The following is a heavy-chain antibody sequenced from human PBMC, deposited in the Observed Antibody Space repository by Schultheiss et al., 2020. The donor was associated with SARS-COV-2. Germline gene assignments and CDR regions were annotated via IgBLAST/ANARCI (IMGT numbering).Heavy chain of an antibody. V-gene: IGHV3-11*06. Sequence: GGSLRLSCAASGFTFSDYYMSWIRQAPGKGLEWVSYISSSSSYTNYADSVKGRFTISRDNAKNSLYLQMNSLRAEDTAVYYCARGIAARFRYNWFDPWGQGTLVTVSS. D-gene: IGHD6-6*01. CDR3: ARGIAARFRYNWFDP. CDR1: GFTFSDYY. CDR2: ISSSSSYT. J-gene: IGHJ5*02.